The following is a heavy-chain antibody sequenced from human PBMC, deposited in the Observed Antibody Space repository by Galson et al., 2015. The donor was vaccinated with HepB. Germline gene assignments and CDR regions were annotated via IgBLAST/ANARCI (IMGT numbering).Heavy chain of an antibody. V-gene: IGHV3-11*03. Sequence: SLRLSCAASGSTFSDYYMRWIRQAPGKGLEWVSYISSNSIHTNYADSLKGRLTISRDNAKNSLYLQMNSLRAEDTAVYYCARGAYDYVWGSYRYGPFDHWGQGTLVTVSS. CDR3: ARGAYDYVWGSYRYGPFDH. J-gene: IGHJ4*02. D-gene: IGHD3-16*02. CDR2: ISSNSIHT. CDR1: GSTFSDYY.